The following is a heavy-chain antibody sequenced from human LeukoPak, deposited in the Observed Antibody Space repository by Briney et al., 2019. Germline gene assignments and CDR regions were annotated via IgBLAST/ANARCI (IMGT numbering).Heavy chain of an antibody. D-gene: IGHD2-8*01. V-gene: IGHV3-7*03. CDR1: GFSFTAYW. CDR2: INDAGTER. J-gene: IGHJ4*02. Sequence: GGSLRLSCEGSGFSFTAYWMSWVRQAPGQGLEWVASINDAGTERHFADSVRGRFTISRDNARKSVFLQMDSLRDEDTGVYFCARGGCTSRTCTSLGVFNGWGQGTLVTVSS. CDR3: ARGGCTSRTCTSLGVFNG.